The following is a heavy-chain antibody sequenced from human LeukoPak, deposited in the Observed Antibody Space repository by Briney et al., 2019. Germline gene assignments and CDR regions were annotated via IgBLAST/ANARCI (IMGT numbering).Heavy chain of an antibody. CDR2: IKQDGSES. D-gene: IGHD2-2*01. V-gene: IGHV3-7*01. Sequence: GGSLRLSCAASGFTFSTYYMTWVRQVPGKGLEWVAGIKQDGSESYYVDSVKGRFTISRDNSRNSLYLQMNNLRAEDTAVYFCVRERYCTTATCYVGVPFDYWGQGTLVTVSS. J-gene: IGHJ4*02. CDR3: VRERYCTTATCYVGVPFDY. CDR1: GFTFSTYY.